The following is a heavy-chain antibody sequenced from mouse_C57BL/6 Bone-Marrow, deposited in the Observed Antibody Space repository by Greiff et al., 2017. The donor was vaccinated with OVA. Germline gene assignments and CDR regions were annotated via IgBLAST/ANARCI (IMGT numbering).Heavy chain of an antibody. Sequence: QVQLQQSGAELVRPGTSVKLSCKASGYTFTSYWMHWVKQRPGQGLEWIGVIDPSDSYTNYNQKFKGKATLTVDTSSSTAYMQLSSLTSEDSAVYYCARKDGGYWGQGTTLTVSS. CDR2: IDPSDSYT. V-gene: IGHV1-59*01. J-gene: IGHJ2*01. CDR1: GYTFTSYW. CDR3: ARKDGGY.